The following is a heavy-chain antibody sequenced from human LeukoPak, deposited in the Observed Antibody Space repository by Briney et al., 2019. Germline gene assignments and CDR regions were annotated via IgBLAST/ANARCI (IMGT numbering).Heavy chain of an antibody. CDR1: GGSMSGYY. D-gene: IGHD2-2*03. CDR2: FYYTGLT. V-gene: IGHV4-59*12. Sequence: SETLSLTCTVSGGSMSGYYWSWIRQTPAGGLEWIGYFYYTGLTRSNPSFKSRVTISVDTSKNQFSLKLSSVTAADTAIFYCASGYFVHTFDFWGQGTLGTVSS. CDR3: ASGYFVHTFDF. J-gene: IGHJ4*02.